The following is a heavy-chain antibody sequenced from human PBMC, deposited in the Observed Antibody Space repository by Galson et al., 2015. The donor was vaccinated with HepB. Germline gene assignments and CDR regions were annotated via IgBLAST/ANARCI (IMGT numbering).Heavy chain of an antibody. D-gene: IGHD3-22*01. CDR2: FDPEDGET. Sequence: SVKVSCKVSGYTLTELSMHWVRQAPGKGLEWMGGFDPEDGETIYAQKFQGRVTMTEDTSTDTAYMELSSLRSEDTAVYYCATDHPLPYYYDSSGQTRVGWYFDLWGRGTLVTVSS. J-gene: IGHJ2*01. V-gene: IGHV1-24*01. CDR1: GYTLTELS. CDR3: ATDHPLPYYYDSSGQTRVGWYFDL.